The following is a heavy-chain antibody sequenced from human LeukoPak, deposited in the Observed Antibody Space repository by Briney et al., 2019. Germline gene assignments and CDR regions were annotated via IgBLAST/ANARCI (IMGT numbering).Heavy chain of an antibody. CDR1: GGTFISYA. D-gene: IGHD2-2*01. J-gene: IGHJ4*02. CDR2: IIPIFGTA. Sequence: SVKVSCKASGGTFISYAISWVRQAPGQGLEWMGGIIPIFGTANYAQKFQGRVTITTDEPTSTAYMELSSLRSEDTAVYYCARGVVVPAAMGADYWGQGTLVTVSS. CDR3: ARGVVVPAAMGADY. V-gene: IGHV1-69*05.